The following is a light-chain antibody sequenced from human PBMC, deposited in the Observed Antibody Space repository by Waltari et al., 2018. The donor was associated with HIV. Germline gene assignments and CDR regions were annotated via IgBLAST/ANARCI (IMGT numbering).Light chain of an antibody. V-gene: IGKV3-20*01. CDR2: DTS. CDR3: QQYEASPPMYI. Sequence: ETVLTKSPGTLSLSSGESAILSCRASQTINTNDLAWYQLKPGLPPRLLIYDTSTRAAGIPDRFSGSGSGTDFSLTISRLEPEDFAVYFCQQYEASPPMYIFGQGTRLEV. CDR1: QTINTND. J-gene: IGKJ2*01.